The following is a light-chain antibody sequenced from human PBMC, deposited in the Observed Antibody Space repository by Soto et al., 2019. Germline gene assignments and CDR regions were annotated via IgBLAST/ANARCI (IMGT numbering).Light chain of an antibody. Sequence: DIVMTQSPDSLAVSLGERATFNCKSSQSDLSSSHSRNHLAWYQQKPRQPPKLLLYWASTRESGVPDRFSGSGSGTDFTLTISNLQADDVAVYYCQQYYSSPPTFGQGTKVEIK. CDR2: WAS. CDR3: QQYYSSPPT. V-gene: IGKV4-1*01. J-gene: IGKJ1*01. CDR1: QSDLSSSHSRNH.